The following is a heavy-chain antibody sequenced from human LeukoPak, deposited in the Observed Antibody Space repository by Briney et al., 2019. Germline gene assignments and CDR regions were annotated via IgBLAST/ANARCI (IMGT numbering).Heavy chain of an antibody. CDR1: GFTVSSNY. J-gene: IGHJ5*02. CDR3: ARFGHSPPPGGWFDP. V-gene: IGHV3-21*01. CDR2: ISSSSSYI. D-gene: IGHD2-15*01. Sequence: GGSLRLSCAASGFTVSSNYMSWVRQAPGKGLEWVSSISSSSSYIYYADSVKGRFTISRDNAKNSLYLQMNSLRAEDTAVYYCARFGHSPPPGGWFDPWGQGTLVTVSS.